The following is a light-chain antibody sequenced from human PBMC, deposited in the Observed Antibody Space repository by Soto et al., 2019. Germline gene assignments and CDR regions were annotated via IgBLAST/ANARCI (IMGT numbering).Light chain of an antibody. V-gene: IGKV3-15*01. Sequence: TQSPGTLSLSPGERATLSCRASQSVGSNLAWYQQKRGQAPRLLIYGASTRATGIPARFSGSGSGTEFTLTISSLQSEDFAVYYCQQYNDWPPWTFGQGTKVDI. CDR1: QSVGSN. CDR3: QQYNDWPPWT. CDR2: GAS. J-gene: IGKJ1*01.